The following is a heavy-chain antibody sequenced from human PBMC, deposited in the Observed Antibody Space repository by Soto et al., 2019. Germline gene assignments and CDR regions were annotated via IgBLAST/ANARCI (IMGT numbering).Heavy chain of an antibody. J-gene: IGHJ6*02. CDR2: ISSSSSTI. CDR3: AREGGVLLSGSYGMDV. V-gene: IGHV3-48*04. CDR1: GFTFSSYS. Sequence: GGSLRLSCAASGFTFSSYSMNWVRQAPGKGLEWVSYISSSSSTIYYADSVKGRLTIPRDNAKNSLYLQMNSLRAEDTAVDYGAREGGVLLSGSYGMDVWGQGTTVTVSS. D-gene: IGHD1-26*01.